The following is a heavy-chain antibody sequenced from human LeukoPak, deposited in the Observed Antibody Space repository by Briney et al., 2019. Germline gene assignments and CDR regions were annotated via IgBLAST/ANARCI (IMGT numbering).Heavy chain of an antibody. Sequence: PSETLSLTCAVYGGSFSGYYWSWIRQSPGKGLEWIGEVNHSGSTNYNPSLKSRVTISVDTSKNQFSLKLSSVTAADTAVYYCAREKIAYYDNSGRGWFDPWGQGTLVTVSS. J-gene: IGHJ5*02. CDR3: AREKIAYYDNSGRGWFDP. CDR2: VNHSGST. V-gene: IGHV4-34*01. CDR1: GGSFSGYY. D-gene: IGHD3-22*01.